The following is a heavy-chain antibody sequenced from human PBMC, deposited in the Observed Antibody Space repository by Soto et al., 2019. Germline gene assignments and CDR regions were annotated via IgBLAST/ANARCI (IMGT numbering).Heavy chain of an antibody. CDR2: ISRSGRGSA. J-gene: IGHJ4*02. CDR3: ARGRYLDSSDYWVANLPFDH. D-gene: IGHD3-22*01. Sequence: GGSLRLSCAASGFTFNSYVMTWVRQAPGEGLEWVSSISRSGRGSAYYADSVKGRFTISRDNSENTLFLQMNNLRDEDTALYYCARGRYLDSSDYWVANLPFDHWGLGALVTVSS. V-gene: IGHV3-23*01. CDR1: GFTFNSYV.